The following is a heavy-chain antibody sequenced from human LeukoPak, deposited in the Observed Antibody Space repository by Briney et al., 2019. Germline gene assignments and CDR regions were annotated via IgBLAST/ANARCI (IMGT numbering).Heavy chain of an antibody. J-gene: IGHJ4*02. CDR3: ARDLGTIFGEVD. Sequence: SVKVSCKTSGGTFHSFTFSWVRQAPGQGLEWMGWIIPAIGPPKYSQRFQDRVTITADKSTSTAYMELSSLRSEDTAVYYCARDLGTIFGEVDWGQGTLVTVSS. CDR2: IIPAIGPP. CDR1: GGTFHSFT. V-gene: IGHV1-69*08. D-gene: IGHD3-3*01.